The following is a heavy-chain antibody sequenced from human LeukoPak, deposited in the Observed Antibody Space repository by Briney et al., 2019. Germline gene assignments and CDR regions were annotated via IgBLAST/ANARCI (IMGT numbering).Heavy chain of an antibody. CDR2: ITSSSSTI. CDR3: AGPRRDLLPAFEI. V-gene: IGHV3-48*01. Sequence: GGSLRLSCAASGFTLSSYSMNWVRQAPGKGLEWVSYITSSSSTIYYADSVEGRFTISRDNAKNSLYLQMNSLRAEDTAVYYCAGPRRDLLPAFEIWGQGTMVTVSS. D-gene: IGHD3-10*01. J-gene: IGHJ3*02. CDR1: GFTLSSYS.